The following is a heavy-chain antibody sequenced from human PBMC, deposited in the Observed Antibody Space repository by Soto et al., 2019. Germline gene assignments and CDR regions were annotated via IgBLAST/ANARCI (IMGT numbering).Heavy chain of an antibody. CDR2: IYPGDFDT. Sequence: LGESLKISCQGSGYSFTSYWIGWVRQMPGKGLEWMGIIYPGDFDTRYSPSSQGRVIISVDRSIGTAYLQWSSLKASDTAMYYCAKSQSSGWFYWGQGALVTVSS. CDR3: AKSQSSGWFY. CDR1: GYSFTSYW. J-gene: IGHJ4*02. V-gene: IGHV5-51*01. D-gene: IGHD6-19*01.